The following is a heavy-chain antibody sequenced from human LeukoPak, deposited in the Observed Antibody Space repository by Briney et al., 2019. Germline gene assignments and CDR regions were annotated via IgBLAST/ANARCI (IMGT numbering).Heavy chain of an antibody. D-gene: IGHD3-3*01. CDR1: GFTLSTYW. CDR3: ARAEWSNWYFDL. Sequence: GGSLRLSCAASGFTLSTYWMNWVRQAPGKGLEGVANIKQDGSEKYYVDSVKGRFTLSRDSAKNSLYLQMNSLRAEDTAVYYCARAEWSNWYFDLWGRGTLVTVSS. J-gene: IGHJ2*01. V-gene: IGHV3-7*03. CDR2: IKQDGSEK.